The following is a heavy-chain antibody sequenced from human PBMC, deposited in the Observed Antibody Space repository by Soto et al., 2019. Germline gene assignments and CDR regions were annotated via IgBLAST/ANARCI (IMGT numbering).Heavy chain of an antibody. V-gene: IGHV1-18*01. CDR2: ISPYKGNT. CDR3: ARDLDGSGSYYTNY. CDR1: GYTFSSIG. D-gene: IGHD3-10*01. J-gene: IGHJ4*02. Sequence: ASVKVSCKTSGYTFSSIGISWVRQAPGQGLEWMGWISPYKGNTYYAQRLQGRVTMTTDKSTSTAYMELRSLRSDDTAVYFCARDLDGSGSYYTNYWGQGTLVTLSS.